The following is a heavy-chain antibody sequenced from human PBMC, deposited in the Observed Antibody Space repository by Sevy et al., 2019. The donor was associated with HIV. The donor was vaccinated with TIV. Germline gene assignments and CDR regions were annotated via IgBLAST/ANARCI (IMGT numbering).Heavy chain of an antibody. CDR1: GFTFSKYS. J-gene: IGHJ4*02. Sequence: GGSLRLSCEASGFTFSKYSMSWVRQAPGKGLEWVSTFSFGCGRINYADSVKGRFTISRDDSKNTLYSQMNSLRAEDTAVYYCAREGCTKPHDYWGQGTLVTVS. D-gene: IGHD2-8*01. CDR2: FSFGCGRI. V-gene: IGHV3-23*01. CDR3: AREGCTKPHDY.